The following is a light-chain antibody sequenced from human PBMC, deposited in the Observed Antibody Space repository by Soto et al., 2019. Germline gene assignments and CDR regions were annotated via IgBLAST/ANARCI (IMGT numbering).Light chain of an antibody. CDR1: SSDVGGYNY. CDR3: TSYTSSGTYV. Sequence: QSVLTQPASVSGSPGQSITISCTGTSSDVGGYNYVSWHQQHPGKAPKLTIYDVSSRPSGVSNRFSASKSGNTASLTISGLQAEDEADYYCTSYTSSGTYVFGTGTQVTV. CDR2: DVS. V-gene: IGLV2-14*01. J-gene: IGLJ1*01.